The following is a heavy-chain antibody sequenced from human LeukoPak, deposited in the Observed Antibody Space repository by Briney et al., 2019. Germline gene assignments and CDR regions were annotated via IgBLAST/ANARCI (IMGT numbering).Heavy chain of an antibody. CDR2: IYYTGST. V-gene: IGHV4-59*08. CDR3: ARRPKTTESWYFDL. CDR1: GGSSNPEY. D-gene: IGHD4-17*01. Sequence: PSETLSLTCAVYGGSSNPEYWRWIRQPPGRGLEYIGYIYYTGSTHYNPPLKSRVTISLDTSKNQFSLKLTSVTAADTAVYYCARRPKTTESWYFDLWGRGTLVTVSS. J-gene: IGHJ2*01.